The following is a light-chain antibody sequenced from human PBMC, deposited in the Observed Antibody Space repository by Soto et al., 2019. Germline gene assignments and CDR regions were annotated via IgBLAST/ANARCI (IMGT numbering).Light chain of an antibody. Sequence: QPVLTQPPSASGTPGQRVTISCSGSSSNIGTNSVYWFQHLPGTAPKLLIYRDNQQPSGVPGRFSGSTSGTSGSLAISGLRSEDEADYYCAGWDDSLSGVIFGGGTKLTVL. CDR1: SSNIGTNS. CDR3: AGWDDSLSGVI. CDR2: RDN. V-gene: IGLV1-47*01. J-gene: IGLJ2*01.